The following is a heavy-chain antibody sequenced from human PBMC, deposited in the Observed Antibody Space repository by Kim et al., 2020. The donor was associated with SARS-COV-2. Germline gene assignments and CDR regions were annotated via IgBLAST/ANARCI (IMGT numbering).Heavy chain of an antibody. CDR2: IYYSGST. D-gene: IGHD6-19*01. CDR3: ARHQSSGRGLTYFQH. V-gene: IGHV4-39*01. J-gene: IGHJ1*01. CDR1: GGSISSSSYY. Sequence: SETLSLTCTVSGGSISSSSYYWGWIRQPPGKGLEWIGSIYYSGSTYYNPSLKSRVTISVDTSKNQFSLKLSSVTAADTAVYYCARHQSSGRGLTYFQHWGQGTLVTVSS.